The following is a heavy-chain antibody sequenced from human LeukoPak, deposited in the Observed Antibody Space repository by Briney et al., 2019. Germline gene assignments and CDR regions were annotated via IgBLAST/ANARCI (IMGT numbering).Heavy chain of an antibody. CDR2: IYPGDSDT. D-gene: IGHD6-13*01. CDR3: ARTYSSSWGGYFDY. V-gene: IGHV5-51*01. CDR1: GYSFTSYW. J-gene: IGHJ4*02. Sequence: GESLKISCKGSGYSFTSYWIGWVRQMPGKGLEWMGIIYPGDSDTRYSPSFQGHVTISADKSITTAYVQWSSLKASDTAIYYCARTYSSSWGGYFDYWGQGTLVTVSS.